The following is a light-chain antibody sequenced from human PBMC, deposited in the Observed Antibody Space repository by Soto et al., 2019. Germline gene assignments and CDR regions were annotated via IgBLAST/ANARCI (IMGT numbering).Light chain of an antibody. Sequence: QSALTQPASVSGSPGKSITISCTGTSSDVGSSNYVSWYQHHPGKAPQLIIFDVSDRPSGVSHRFSGSKSGNTASLIISGLLAEDEAYYFCSSYTRGNSWVFGGGTKLTVL. CDR2: DVS. V-gene: IGLV2-14*03. CDR1: SSDVGSSNY. CDR3: SSYTRGNSWV. J-gene: IGLJ3*02.